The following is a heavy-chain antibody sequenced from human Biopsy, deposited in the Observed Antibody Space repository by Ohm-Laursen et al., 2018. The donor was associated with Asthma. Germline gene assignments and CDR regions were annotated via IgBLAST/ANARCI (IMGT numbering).Heavy chain of an antibody. V-gene: IGHV4-59*01. D-gene: IGHD6-19*01. CDR2: VYWTGST. CDR1: GGSISSFY. CDR3: VRAVRNEQWLAPFDY. J-gene: IGHJ4*02. Sequence: SETRSLTCSVYGGSISSFYWSWIRQSPEKGLEWMGYVYWTGSTNYNPSLKSRITMSVDTSKNRMFLELTSVNAADTAIYYCVRAVRNEQWLAPFDYWGQGKPVTVSS.